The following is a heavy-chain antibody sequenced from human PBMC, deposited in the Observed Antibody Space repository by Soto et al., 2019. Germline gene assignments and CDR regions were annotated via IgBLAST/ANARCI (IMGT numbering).Heavy chain of an antibody. CDR1: GDAMTSSSYY. J-gene: IGHJ5*02. CDR3: ARHTRNQFDP. CDR2: IYYSERTSYNSGST. Sequence: WETLSLTCTVSGDAMTSSSYYWGWIRQPPGKGLEWIGSIYYSERTSYNSGSTYYSPSLKSRVTISGDTSKSQFSLKLSSVTAADTAVYYCARHTRNQFDPWGQGTLVTVSS. V-gene: IGHV4-39*01.